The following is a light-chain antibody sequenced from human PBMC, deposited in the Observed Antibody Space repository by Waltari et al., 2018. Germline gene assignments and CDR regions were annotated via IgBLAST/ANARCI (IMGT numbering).Light chain of an antibody. CDR1: QSVGSY. Sequence: EIVMTQSPATLSLSPGETATLSCRASQSVGSYLAWYQQKPGQAPKLLVHSAYFRATGIPDRFSGSGSRTDFTLTISSLEPEDVGVYHCQQYNDLLRTFGQGTKVEIK. V-gene: IGKV3D-15*01. J-gene: IGKJ1*01. CDR3: QQYNDLLRT. CDR2: SAY.